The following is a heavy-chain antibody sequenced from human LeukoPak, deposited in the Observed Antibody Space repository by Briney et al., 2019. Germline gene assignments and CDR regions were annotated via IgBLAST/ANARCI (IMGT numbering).Heavy chain of an antibody. CDR1: GVTFSSYA. J-gene: IGHJ6*02. V-gene: IGHV3-23*01. Sequence: PGGSPRHSSAASGVTFSSYAMIWGRQALGQGLEWVSGISGTGGNEYSGASVKGGFTTSRNNSKNTLYLQMTSLSAEATAVFYCAKDRADSGSYRPGPTRYYYGMDVWGQGTTVTVSS. D-gene: IGHD1-26*01. CDR2: ISGTGGNE. CDR3: AKDRADSGSYRPGPTRYYYGMDV.